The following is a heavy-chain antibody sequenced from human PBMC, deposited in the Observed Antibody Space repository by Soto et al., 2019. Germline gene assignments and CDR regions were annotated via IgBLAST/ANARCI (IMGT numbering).Heavy chain of an antibody. CDR3: AMGSSWYNYYYYYGIDV. CDR2: IYYSGST. Sequence: SETLSLTCTVSGGSISSYYWSWIRQPPGKGLEWIGYIYYSGSTNYNPSLKSRVTISVDTSKNQFSLKLSSVTAADTAVYYCAMGSSWYNYYYYYGIDVWGQGTTVTVSS. J-gene: IGHJ6*02. V-gene: IGHV4-59*01. CDR1: GGSISSYY. D-gene: IGHD6-13*01.